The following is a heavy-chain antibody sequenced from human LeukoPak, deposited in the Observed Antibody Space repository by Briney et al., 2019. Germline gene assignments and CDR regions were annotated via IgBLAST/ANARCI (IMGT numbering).Heavy chain of an antibody. V-gene: IGHV4-59*08. D-gene: IGHD3-10*01. CDR1: GGSISSYY. CDR3: ATLSSPRGVVDY. J-gene: IGHJ4*02. CDR2: IYYSGST. Sequence: PSETLSLTCTVSGGSISSYYWSWIRQPPGKGLEWIGYIYYSGSTNYNPSLKSRDTISVDTSKNQFSLKLSSVTAADTAVYYCATLSSPRGVVDYWGQGTLVTVSS.